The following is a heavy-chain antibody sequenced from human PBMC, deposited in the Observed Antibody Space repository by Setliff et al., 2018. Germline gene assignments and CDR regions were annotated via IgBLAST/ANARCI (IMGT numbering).Heavy chain of an antibody. CDR2: ISATSGTT. Sequence: GGSLRLSCAASGFTFSSYAMTWVRQAPGKGLECVSGISATSGTTNYADSVKGRFAISRDNSKNTLYVQMNSLRADDTAVYYCAKLRTPGTGYYYYAMDVWGQGTTVTVSS. J-gene: IGHJ6*02. CDR3: AKLRTPGTGYYYYAMDV. CDR1: GFTFSSYA. D-gene: IGHD3-10*01. V-gene: IGHV3-23*01.